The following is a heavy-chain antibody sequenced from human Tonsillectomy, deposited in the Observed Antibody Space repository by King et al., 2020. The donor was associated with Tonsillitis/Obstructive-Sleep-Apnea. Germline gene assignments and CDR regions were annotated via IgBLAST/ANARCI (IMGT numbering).Heavy chain of an antibody. CDR1: GFTFRSYH. Sequence: QLVQSGGGLVQPGGSLRLACVASGFTFRSYHIHWVRQGTVKRLEWLAGIGPAGDRYYAGSVRGRFPIPREHVTKSVYLQMSSLRAGDTGVYFCARESQENAFDLWGQGTFVTVSS. V-gene: IGHV3-13*04. J-gene: IGHJ3*01. CDR2: IGPAGDR. CDR3: ARESQENAFDL.